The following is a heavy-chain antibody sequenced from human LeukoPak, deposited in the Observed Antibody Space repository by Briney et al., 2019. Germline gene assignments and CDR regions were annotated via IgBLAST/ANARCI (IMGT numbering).Heavy chain of an antibody. CDR2: IYYSGST. D-gene: IGHD2-21*02. V-gene: IGHV4-39*07. J-gene: IGHJ6*03. Sequence: PSETLSLICTVSGGSISSSSYYWGWIRQPPGKGLEWFGSIYYSGSTYYNPSLKSRVTISVDTSKNQFSLKLSPVTAADTAVYYCASFVGVSRHGDPLYYYYMDVWGKGTTVIVSS. CDR1: GGSISSSSYY. CDR3: ASFVGVSRHGDPLYYYYMDV.